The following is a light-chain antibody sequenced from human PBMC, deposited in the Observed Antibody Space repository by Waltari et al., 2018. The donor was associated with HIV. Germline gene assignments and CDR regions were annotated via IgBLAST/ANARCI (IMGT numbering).Light chain of an antibody. CDR2: RNN. V-gene: IGLV1-47*01. CDR3: AAWDDSLRGVV. Sequence: QSVLTQPPSSSGTPGQMVTISCSGISSTIARQYVHLYHQLPGTTPQPHIYRNNHRPSWVPDRFSCSKSGTSASLAISGLRSEHEADYYCAAWDDSLRGVVFGGGTKLTVL. CDR1: SSTIARQY. J-gene: IGLJ2*01.